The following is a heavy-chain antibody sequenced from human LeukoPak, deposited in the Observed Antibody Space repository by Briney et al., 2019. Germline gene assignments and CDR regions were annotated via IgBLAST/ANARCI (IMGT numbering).Heavy chain of an antibody. Sequence: PSQTLSLTCAVSGGSISSGGYSWSWIRQPPGKGLEWIGYIYHSGSTYYNPSLKSRVTISVDTSKNQFSLKLSSVTAADTAVYYCARRPPLKYSGYGATGSSIDYWGQGTLVTVSS. V-gene: IGHV4-30-2*01. CDR1: GGSISSGGYS. J-gene: IGHJ4*02. CDR3: ARRPPLKYSGYGATGSSIDY. CDR2: IYHSGST. D-gene: IGHD5-12*01.